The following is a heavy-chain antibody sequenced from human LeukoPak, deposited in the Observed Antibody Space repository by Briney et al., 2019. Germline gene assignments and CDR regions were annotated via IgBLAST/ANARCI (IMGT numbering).Heavy chain of an antibody. CDR1: GFSFSSYA. Sequence: GGSLRLSCAASGFSFSSYAMTWVSQAPGKGPEWISSITDSGGNTYSADSVKGRFTISRDNSKNTLYLQMNSLRVEDTAVYYCAKAPERSCNGASCYPLDYWGQGTLVTVSS. V-gene: IGHV3-23*01. D-gene: IGHD2-15*01. J-gene: IGHJ4*02. CDR3: AKAPERSCNGASCYPLDY. CDR2: ITDSGGNT.